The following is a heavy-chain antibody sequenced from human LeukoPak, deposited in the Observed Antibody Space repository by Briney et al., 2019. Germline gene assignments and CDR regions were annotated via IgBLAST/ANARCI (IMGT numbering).Heavy chain of an antibody. D-gene: IGHD6-13*01. J-gene: IGHJ3*02. CDR3: AKDRLPGIAAAGKSDAFDI. CDR1: GGSISSYY. V-gene: IGHV4-4*09. CDR2: IYTSGST. Sequence: SETLSLTCTVSGGSISSYYWSWIRQPPGKGLEWIGYIYTSGSTNYNPSLKSRVTISVDTSKNQFSLKLSSVTAADTAVYYCAKDRLPGIAAAGKSDAFDIWGQGTMVTVSS.